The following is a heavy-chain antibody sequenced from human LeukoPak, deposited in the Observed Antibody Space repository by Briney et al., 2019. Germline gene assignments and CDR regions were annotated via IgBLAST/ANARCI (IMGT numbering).Heavy chain of an antibody. CDR3: ARDGDAGAFDI. V-gene: IGHV1-69*13. Sequence: SVNVSCKASGGTXSSYAISGVRQAPGQGLEWMGGIIPIFGTANYAQKFQGRVTITADESTSTAYMELSRLRSEDTAVYYCARDGDAGAFDIWGQGTMVTVSS. J-gene: IGHJ3*02. CDR1: GGTXSSYA. CDR2: IIPIFGTA. D-gene: IGHD7-27*01.